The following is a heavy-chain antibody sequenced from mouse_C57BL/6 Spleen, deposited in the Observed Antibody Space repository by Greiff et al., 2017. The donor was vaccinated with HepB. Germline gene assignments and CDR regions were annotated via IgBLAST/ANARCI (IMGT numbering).Heavy chain of an antibody. CDR3: ARGQLRPLDY. CDR1: GYSITSGYY. V-gene: IGHV3-6*01. J-gene: IGHJ2*01. D-gene: IGHD3-2*02. Sequence: EVQRVESGPGLVKPSQSLSLTCSVTGYSITSGYYWNWIRQFPGNKLEWMGYISYDGSNNYNPSLKNRISITRDTSKNQFFLKLNSVTTEDTATYYCARGQLRPLDYWGQGTTLTVSS. CDR2: ISYDGSN.